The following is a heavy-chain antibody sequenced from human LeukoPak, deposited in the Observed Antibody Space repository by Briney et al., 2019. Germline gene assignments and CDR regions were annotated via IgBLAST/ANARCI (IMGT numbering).Heavy chain of an antibody. CDR3: ARVGGYSYGSFDY. CDR2: IYYSGNT. J-gene: IGHJ4*02. D-gene: IGHD5-18*01. Sequence: SETLSLTCTVSGGSIGKSSYYWGWIRQPPGRGLEWIGSIYYSGNTYYNPSLRSRVTISVDTSKNQFSLKLSSVTAADTAVYYCARVGGYSYGSFDYWGQGTLVTVSS. CDR1: GGSIGKSSYY. V-gene: IGHV4-39*01.